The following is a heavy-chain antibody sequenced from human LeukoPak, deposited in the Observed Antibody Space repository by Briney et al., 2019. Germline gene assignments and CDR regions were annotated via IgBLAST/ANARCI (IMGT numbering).Heavy chain of an antibody. V-gene: IGHV4-61*08. J-gene: IGHJ4*02. D-gene: IGHD4-17*01. Sequence: SETLSLTCTVSGGSVSSNGHYWNWIRQPPGKGLEWIGYIYYSGSTNYNPSLKSRVTISVDTSKNQFSLKLSSVTAADTAVYYCARGTSPLNDYGDYFDYWGQGTLVTVSS. CDR1: GGSVSSNGHY. CDR3: ARGTSPLNDYGDYFDY. CDR2: IYYSGST.